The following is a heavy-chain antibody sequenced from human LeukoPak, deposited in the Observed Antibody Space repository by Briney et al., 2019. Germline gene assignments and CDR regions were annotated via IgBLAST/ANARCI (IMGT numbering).Heavy chain of an antibody. J-gene: IGHJ4*02. Sequence: GGSLRLSCAASGFTFSSYWMSWVRQAPGKGLEWVSYISSSSSTIYYADSVKGRFTISRDNAKNSLYLQMNSLRAEDTAVYYCARDPPYGDYFIDYWGQGTLVTVSS. D-gene: IGHD4-17*01. V-gene: IGHV3-48*01. CDR3: ARDPPYGDYFIDY. CDR2: ISSSSSTI. CDR1: GFTFSSYW.